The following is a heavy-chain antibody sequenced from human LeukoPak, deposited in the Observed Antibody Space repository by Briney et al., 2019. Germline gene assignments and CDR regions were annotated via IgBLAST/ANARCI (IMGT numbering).Heavy chain of an antibody. CDR2: IYYSGST. CDR1: GGSFSSYY. Sequence: SETLSLTCTVSGGSFSSYYWSWIRQPPGKGLEWIGYIYYSGSTNYNPSLKSRVSISIDSSKSQFSLKVSSVTAADTAVYYCARHGTTGTNLNWFDPWGQGTLVTVSS. CDR3: ARHGTTGTNLNWFDP. J-gene: IGHJ5*02. D-gene: IGHD1-1*01. V-gene: IGHV4-59*01.